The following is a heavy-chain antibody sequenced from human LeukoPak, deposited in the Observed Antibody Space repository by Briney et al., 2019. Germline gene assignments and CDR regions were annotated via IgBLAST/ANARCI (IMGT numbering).Heavy chain of an antibody. CDR2: FWSDRNNR. J-gene: IGHJ6*03. V-gene: IGHV3-30*02. CDR1: GFTFRNYG. D-gene: IGHD2-8*02. CDR3: AKDPGASVSGFYMDV. Sequence: GGSLRLSCAASGFTFRNYGMHWVRQATGKGLELVSFFWSDRNNRFHADSVNGRFTISRDNSKNMLYLQMDTLRAEDTALYYCAKDPGASVSGFYMDVWGKGNTVIVSS.